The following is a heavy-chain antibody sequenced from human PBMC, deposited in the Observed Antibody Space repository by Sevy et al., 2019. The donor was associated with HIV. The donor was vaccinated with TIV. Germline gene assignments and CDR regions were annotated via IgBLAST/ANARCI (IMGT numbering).Heavy chain of an antibody. Sequence: GGSLRLSCAASGFTFSRNAMSWVRQAPGKGLEWLSYISTGTDHIYYADSAKGRFTISRDDAKNSVYLEMKSLRDQDTALYYCVRRGVDAYNVYFDLWGQGTLVTVSS. V-gene: IGHV3-21*05. D-gene: IGHD3-10*01. CDR2: ISTGTDHI. J-gene: IGHJ4*02. CDR1: GFTFSRNA. CDR3: VRRGVDAYNVYFDL.